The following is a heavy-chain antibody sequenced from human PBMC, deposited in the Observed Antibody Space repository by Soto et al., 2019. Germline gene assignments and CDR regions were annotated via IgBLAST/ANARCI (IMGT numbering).Heavy chain of an antibody. CDR1: GFTFSSYA. V-gene: IGHV3-23*01. CDR3: AKEGPGYCSSTSCSTRAAFDI. D-gene: IGHD2-2*02. CDR2: ISGSGGST. J-gene: IGHJ3*02. Sequence: PGGSLSLSCAASGFTFSSYAMSWVRQAPGKGLEWVSAISGSGGSTYYADSVKGRFTISRDNSKNTLYLQMNSLRAEDTAVYYCAKEGPGYCSSTSCSTRAAFDIWGQGTMVTVSS.